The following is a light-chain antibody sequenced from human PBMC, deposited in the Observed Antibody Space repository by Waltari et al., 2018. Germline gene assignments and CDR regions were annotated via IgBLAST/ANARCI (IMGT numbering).Light chain of an antibody. V-gene: IGKV3-15*01. CDR2: GAF. CDR3: QQYDHLPRT. CDR1: QSVRDF. Sequence: EIVMTQSPDTLSVSPGERVTLSCRASQSVRDFLARYQHKPGQAPRLLIYGAFTRATGIPGRFSGRGSGTEFTLTISGLQSEDFAVYYCQQYDHLPRTFGQGTKVEIK. J-gene: IGKJ1*01.